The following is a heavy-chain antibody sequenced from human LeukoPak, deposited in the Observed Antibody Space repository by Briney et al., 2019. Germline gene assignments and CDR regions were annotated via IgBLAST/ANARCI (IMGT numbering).Heavy chain of an antibody. Sequence: SETLSLTCAVYGGSFSGYYWSWIRQPPGKGLEWIGGINHSGSTNYNPSLKSRVTISVDTSKNQFSLKLSSVTAADTAVYYCARLDTGGTNDSSGYYPTCSFDYWGQGTLVTVSS. CDR3: ARLDTGGTNDSSGYYPTCSFDY. D-gene: IGHD3-22*01. CDR2: INHSGST. J-gene: IGHJ4*02. CDR1: GGSFSGYY. V-gene: IGHV4-34*01.